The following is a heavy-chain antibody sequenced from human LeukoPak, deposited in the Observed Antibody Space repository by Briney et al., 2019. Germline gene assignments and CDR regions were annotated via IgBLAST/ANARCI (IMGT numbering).Heavy chain of an antibody. J-gene: IGHJ4*02. CDR2: IASDGSST. CDR3: AREVATGFSCFDY. V-gene: IGHV3-74*01. Sequence: GGSLRLSCAASGYTFSSYWMNWVRQAPGKGLVWVSRIASDGSSTYYADSVKGRFIISRDNSKNTLYLQMNSLRAEDTAVYYCAREVATGFSCFDYWGQGTLVTVSS. D-gene: IGHD2-21*02. CDR1: GYTFSSYW.